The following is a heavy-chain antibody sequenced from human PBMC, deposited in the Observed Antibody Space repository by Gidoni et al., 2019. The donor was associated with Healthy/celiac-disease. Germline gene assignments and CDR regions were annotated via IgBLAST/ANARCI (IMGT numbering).Heavy chain of an antibody. J-gene: IGHJ6*02. Sequence: QVQLVESGGGVVQPGRSLRLCCAASGFPFSRYAMHWVRQAPSKGLEWVAVISYDGSNKYYADSVKGRFTISRDNSKNTLYLQMNSLRAEDTAVYYCARDPAGYDILTGHYYYYGMDVWGQGTTVTVSS. CDR1: GFPFSRYA. D-gene: IGHD3-9*01. CDR2: ISYDGSNK. CDR3: ARDPAGYDILTGHYYYYGMDV. V-gene: IGHV3-30-3*01.